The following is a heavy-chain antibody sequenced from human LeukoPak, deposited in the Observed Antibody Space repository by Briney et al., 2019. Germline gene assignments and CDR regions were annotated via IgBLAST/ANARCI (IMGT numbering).Heavy chain of an antibody. Sequence: ASVKVSCKASGYTFTSYYMHWVRQAPGQGLEWMGIINPSGGSTSYAQKFQGRVTMTRDTSTSTVYMELNSLRSEDTAVYYCARDSVSGGDCYSWGQGTLVTVSS. CDR2: INPSGGST. CDR3: ARDSVSGGDCYS. J-gene: IGHJ5*02. D-gene: IGHD2-21*02. V-gene: IGHV1-46*01. CDR1: GYTFTSYY.